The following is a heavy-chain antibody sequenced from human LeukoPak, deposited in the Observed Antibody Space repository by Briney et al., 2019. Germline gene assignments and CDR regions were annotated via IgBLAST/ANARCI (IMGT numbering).Heavy chain of an antibody. V-gene: IGHV3-21*01. CDR3: ARVNSSGWYEGFDY. CDR1: GFTFSSYS. D-gene: IGHD6-19*01. Sequence: GGSLRLSCAASGFTFSSYSMNWVRQAPGKGLEWVSSISSSSSYIYYADSLKGRFTISRDNAKNSLYLQMNSLRAEDTAVYYCARVNSSGWYEGFDYWGQGTLVTVSS. CDR2: ISSSSSYI. J-gene: IGHJ4*02.